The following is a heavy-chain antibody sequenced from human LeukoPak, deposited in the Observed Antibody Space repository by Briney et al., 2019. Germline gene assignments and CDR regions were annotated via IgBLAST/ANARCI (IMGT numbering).Heavy chain of an antibody. V-gene: IGHV4-39*01. CDR2: IYYRGST. CDR1: GGSISSSSFY. CDR3: TEFYFDRSGYADY. J-gene: IGHJ4*02. D-gene: IGHD3-22*01. Sequence: PSETLSVTCTVSGGSISSSSFYWGWIRQPPGKGLEWIGSIYYRGSTYYNPSLKSRVTISVDMSENQVSLKLRSVTAADTAVYYCTEFYFDRSGYADYWGQGTLVTVSS.